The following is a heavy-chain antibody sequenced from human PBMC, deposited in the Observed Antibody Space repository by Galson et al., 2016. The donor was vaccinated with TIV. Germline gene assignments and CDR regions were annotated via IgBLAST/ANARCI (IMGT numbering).Heavy chain of an antibody. CDR3: ARVRSCGGDCYYFDY. V-gene: IGHV3-20*01. Sequence: SLRLSCAASGFIFDDYDMNWVRQAPGKGLEWVSGINWNGAGTSYADSVKGRFTISRDSAKNSLWLQMNCLRVEDTALYHCARVRSCGGDCYYFDYWGQGTLVTVSS. CDR1: GFIFDDYD. D-gene: IGHD2-21*02. CDR2: INWNGAGT. J-gene: IGHJ4*02.